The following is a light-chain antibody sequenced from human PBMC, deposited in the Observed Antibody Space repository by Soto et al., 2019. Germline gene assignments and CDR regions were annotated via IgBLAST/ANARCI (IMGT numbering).Light chain of an antibody. V-gene: IGLV4-60*02. CDR2: VEDSGSY. Sequence: QLVLTQSSSASASLGSSVKLTCTLSSGHSSYIVAWHQQQPGKAPRYLMKVEDSGSYNKGSGVPDRFSGSSSGADRYLTITNLHFEDEADYYCETWDSNTRVFGGGTKLTVL. J-gene: IGLJ3*02. CDR1: SGHSSYI. CDR3: ETWDSNTRV.